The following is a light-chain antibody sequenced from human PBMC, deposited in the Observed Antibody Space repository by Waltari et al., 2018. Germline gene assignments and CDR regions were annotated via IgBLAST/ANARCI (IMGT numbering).Light chain of an antibody. J-gene: IGKJ2*01. Sequence: DIQMTQSPSTLSASVGDRVTISCRASQNVGTWLAWYQQKPCKAPKLLIYMASSLESGVPSRFSGSGSGTEFTLTISSLQPDDFATYSCQQYSSFSTFGQGTKV. CDR2: MAS. V-gene: IGKV1-5*03. CDR1: QNVGTW. CDR3: QQYSSFST.